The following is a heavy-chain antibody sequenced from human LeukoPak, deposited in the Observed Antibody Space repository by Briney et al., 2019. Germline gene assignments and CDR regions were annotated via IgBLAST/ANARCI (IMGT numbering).Heavy chain of an antibody. D-gene: IGHD2-2*01. CDR1: GGSISGSSYY. Sequence: SETLSLTCTVSGGSISGSSYYWAWIRQPPGKGLEWIGNIYHSGTTYYTPSPKSRVTISVDTSKNQFSLNLNSVTAADTAVYFCARAGCGGSSCYDSRGWVDPWGQGTLVSVSS. CDR2: IYHSGTT. J-gene: IGHJ5*02. CDR3: ARAGCGGSSCYDSRGWVDP. V-gene: IGHV4-39*07.